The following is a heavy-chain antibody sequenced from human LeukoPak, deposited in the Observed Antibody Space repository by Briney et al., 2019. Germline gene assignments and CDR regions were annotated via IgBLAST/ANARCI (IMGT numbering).Heavy chain of an antibody. Sequence: GGSLRLSCAASGFTFSSYWMSWVRQALGKGLEWVANIKQDGSEKYYVDSVKGRFTISRDNAKNSLYLQMNSLRAEDTAVYYCARDTSEFDDSSGYLHYYYYMDVWGKGTTVTVSS. CDR1: GFTFSSYW. CDR3: ARDTSEFDDSSGYLHYYYYMDV. V-gene: IGHV3-7*01. J-gene: IGHJ6*03. D-gene: IGHD3-22*01. CDR2: IKQDGSEK.